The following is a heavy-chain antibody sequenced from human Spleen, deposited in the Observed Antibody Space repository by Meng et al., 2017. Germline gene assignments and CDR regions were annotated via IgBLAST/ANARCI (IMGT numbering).Heavy chain of an antibody. D-gene: IGHD6-13*01. J-gene: IGHJ4*02. Sequence: SLKISCAASGFTFDDYAMHWVRQAPGKGLEWVSGISWNSGFIGYADSVKGRFTISRDNAKNSLYLQMNSLRAEDTALYYCAKDYTSAAGSPFDYWGQGTLVTVSS. CDR3: AKDYTSAAGSPFDY. CDR1: GFTFDDYA. CDR2: ISWNSGFI. V-gene: IGHV3-9*01.